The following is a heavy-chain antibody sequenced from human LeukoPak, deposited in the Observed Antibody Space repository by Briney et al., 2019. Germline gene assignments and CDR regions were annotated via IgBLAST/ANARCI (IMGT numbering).Heavy chain of an antibody. CDR2: INPNSGGT. Sequence: ASVKVSCKASGYTFTGYYMHWVRQAPGQGLEWMGRINPNSGGTNYAQKFQGRVTMTRDTSISTAYMDLSRLRSDDTAVYHCAREPLDSSSWSYYFDYWGQGTLVTVSS. J-gene: IGHJ4*02. D-gene: IGHD6-13*01. V-gene: IGHV1-2*06. CDR1: GYTFTGYY. CDR3: AREPLDSSSWSYYFDY.